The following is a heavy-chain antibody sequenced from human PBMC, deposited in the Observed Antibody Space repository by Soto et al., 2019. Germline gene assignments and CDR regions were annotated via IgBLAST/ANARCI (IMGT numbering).Heavy chain of an antibody. J-gene: IGHJ6*02. CDR2: ISSSSSTI. Sequence: EVQLLESGGGLVQPGGSLRLSCAASGFTFSSYAMTWVRQAPGKGLEWVSYISSSSSTIYYADSVKGRFTISRDNAKNSLYLQMNSLRDEDTAVYYCARTLSNYYYGMDVWGQGTTVTVSS. D-gene: IGHD6-6*01. V-gene: IGHV3-48*02. CDR3: ARTLSNYYYGMDV. CDR1: GFTFSSYA.